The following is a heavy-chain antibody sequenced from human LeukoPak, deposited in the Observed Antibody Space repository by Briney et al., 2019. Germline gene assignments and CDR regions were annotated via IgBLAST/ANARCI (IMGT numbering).Heavy chain of an antibody. CDR2: INPNSGGT. Sequence: ASVKVSCKASGYTFTGYYINWVRQAPGQGLEWMGWINPNSGGTNYAQRFQGRVTMSRDTSISTAYMELSRLRSDDTAVYCCARDRVIVGPSDGFDIWGQGTMVTVSS. D-gene: IGHD3-22*01. CDR1: GYTFTGYY. J-gene: IGHJ3*02. V-gene: IGHV1-2*02. CDR3: ARDRVIVGPSDGFDI.